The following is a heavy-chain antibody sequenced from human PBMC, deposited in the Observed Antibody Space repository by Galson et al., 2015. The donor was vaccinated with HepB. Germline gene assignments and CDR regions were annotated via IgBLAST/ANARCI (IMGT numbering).Heavy chain of an antibody. CDR3: ARDSQGGAARPPYYYGMDV. Sequence: SLRLSCAASGFTFSSYSMNWVRQAPGKGLEWVSSISSSSSYIYYADSVKGRFTISRDNAKNSLYLQMNSLRAEDTAVYYCARDSQGGAARPPYYYGMDVWGQGTTVTVSS. CDR2: ISSSSSYI. D-gene: IGHD6-6*01. CDR1: GFTFSSYS. J-gene: IGHJ6*02. V-gene: IGHV3-21*01.